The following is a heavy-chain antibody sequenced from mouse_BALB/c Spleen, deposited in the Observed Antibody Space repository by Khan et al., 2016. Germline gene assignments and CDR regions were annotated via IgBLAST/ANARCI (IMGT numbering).Heavy chain of an antibody. D-gene: IGHD3-1*01. CDR1: GYSIPSHYS. V-gene: IGHV3-1*02. CDR2: IHYSGST. Sequence: EVQLQESGPDLVKPSQSLSLTCTVTGYSIPSHYSWHWIRHFPGNKLEWMGYIHYSGSTNYNPSLKSRISITRDTSKNQFFLQLNSVTTEDTATXYFATSPSGYWYYFDYWGQGTTLTVSS. CDR3: ATSPSGYWYYFDY. J-gene: IGHJ2*01.